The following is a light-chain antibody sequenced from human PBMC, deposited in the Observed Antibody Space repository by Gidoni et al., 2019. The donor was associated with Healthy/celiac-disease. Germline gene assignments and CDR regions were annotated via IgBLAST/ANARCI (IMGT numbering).Light chain of an antibody. Sequence: EIVMTQSPATLSVSPGERATLSCRASQSVSSNLAWYQQKPGQAPRLLIYGASTRATGIPARFSGSGAGTEFTLTISVLQSEDFAVYYCQQYNNCPGTFGQGTKVEIK. CDR2: GAS. CDR1: QSVSSN. J-gene: IGKJ1*01. CDR3: QQYNNCPGT. V-gene: IGKV3-15*01.